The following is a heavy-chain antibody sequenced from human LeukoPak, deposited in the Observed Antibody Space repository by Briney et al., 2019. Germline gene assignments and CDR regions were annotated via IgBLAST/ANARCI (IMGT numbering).Heavy chain of an antibody. CDR2: IYYSGST. J-gene: IGHJ4*02. D-gene: IGHD6-13*01. CDR1: GGPISSSN. Sequence: SETLSLTCTVPGGPISSSNGTWIRQPPGKGLEWFGYIYYSGSTNYNPSLKSRVTISVDTSKNQFSLKLSSVTAADTAVYYCARGGYSSSWPLGYWGQGTLVTVSS. CDR3: ARGGYSSSWPLGY. V-gene: IGHV4-59*01.